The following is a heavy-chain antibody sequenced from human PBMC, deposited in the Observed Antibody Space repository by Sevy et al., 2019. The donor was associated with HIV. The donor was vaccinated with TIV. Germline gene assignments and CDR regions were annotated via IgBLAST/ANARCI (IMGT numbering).Heavy chain of an antibody. Sequence: ASVKVSCKASGYTFTSYDINWVRQATGQGLEWMGWMNPNSGNTGYAQKFQGRVTMTRNTSISSAYMELSSLRSEDTAVYFCCSGGSLWGMDVWGQGTTVTVSS. CDR1: GYTFTSYD. D-gene: IGHD2-15*01. CDR2: MNPNSGNT. CDR3: CSGGSLWGMDV. V-gene: IGHV1-8*01. J-gene: IGHJ6*02.